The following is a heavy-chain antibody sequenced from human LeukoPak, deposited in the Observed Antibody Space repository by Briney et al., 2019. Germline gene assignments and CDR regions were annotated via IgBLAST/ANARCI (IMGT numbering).Heavy chain of an antibody. V-gene: IGHV1-69*01. Sequence: SVKVSCKASGGTFSSYAISWVRQAPGQGLEWMGGIIPIFGTANYAQKFQGRVTITADESTSTAYMELSSLRSEDTAAYYCASSLIVVVPAARGLGDWGQGTLVTVSS. CDR2: IIPIFGTA. CDR1: GGTFSSYA. CDR3: ASSLIVVVPAARGLGD. J-gene: IGHJ4*02. D-gene: IGHD2-2*01.